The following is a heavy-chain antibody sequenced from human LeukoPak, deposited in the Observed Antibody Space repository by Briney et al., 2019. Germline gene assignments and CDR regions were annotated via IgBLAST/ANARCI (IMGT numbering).Heavy chain of an antibody. V-gene: IGHV1-2*06. CDR3: ARDFLRVKSNSEGY. Sequence: ASVKVSCKASGYTFTSYDINWVRQAPGQGLEWMGRINPNSGGTNYAQKFQGRVTMTRDTSISTAYMELSRLRSDDTAVYYCARDFLRVKSNSEGYWGQGTLVTVSS. D-gene: IGHD4-23*01. CDR1: GYTFTSYD. CDR2: INPNSGGT. J-gene: IGHJ4*02.